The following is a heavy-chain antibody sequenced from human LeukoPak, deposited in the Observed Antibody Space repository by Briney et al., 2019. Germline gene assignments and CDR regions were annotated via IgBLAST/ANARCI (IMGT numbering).Heavy chain of an antibody. V-gene: IGHV1-69*04. CDR1: GGTFSSYA. J-gene: IGHJ6*01. CDR3: ARDRNYYYGMDV. CDR2: IIPILGIA. Sequence: SVKVSRKASGGTFSSYAISWVRQAPGQGLEWMGRIIPILGIANYAQKFQGRVTITADKSTSTAYMELSSLRSEDTAVYYCARDRNYYYGMDVWGQGTTVTVSS.